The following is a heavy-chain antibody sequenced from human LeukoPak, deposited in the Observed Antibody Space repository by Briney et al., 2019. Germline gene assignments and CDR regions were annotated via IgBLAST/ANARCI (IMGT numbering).Heavy chain of an antibody. CDR1: GYTFTSYG. Sequence: ASVKVSCKASGYTFTSYGISWVRQAPGQGLEWMGWISAYNGNTNYAQKLQGRVTMTTDTSTSTADMELRSLRSDDTAVYYCARLALTMQDAFDIWGQGTMVTVSS. V-gene: IGHV1-18*01. D-gene: IGHD3-10*01. CDR2: ISAYNGNT. CDR3: ARLALTMQDAFDI. J-gene: IGHJ3*02.